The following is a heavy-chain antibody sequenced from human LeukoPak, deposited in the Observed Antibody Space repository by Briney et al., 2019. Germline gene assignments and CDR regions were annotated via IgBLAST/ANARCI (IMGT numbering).Heavy chain of an antibody. Sequence: GGSLRLSCAASGFTFRMYAMSWVRQVPGKGLEWASAISGSDPGTYYADSVKGRFSISRDNSRNTLYLQMNSLRAEDTAVYYCVRDRISSSSGGIGMDVWGQGTTVTVSS. CDR1: GFTFRMYA. CDR3: VRDRISSSSGGIGMDV. J-gene: IGHJ6*02. CDR2: ISGSDPGT. V-gene: IGHV3-23*01. D-gene: IGHD6-6*01.